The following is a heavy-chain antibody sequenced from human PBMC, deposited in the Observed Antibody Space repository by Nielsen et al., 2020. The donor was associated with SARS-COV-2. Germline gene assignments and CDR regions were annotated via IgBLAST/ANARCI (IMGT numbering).Heavy chain of an antibody. J-gene: IGHJ5*02. D-gene: IGHD3-10*01. CDR3: ARGNPYGSGSYLPA. Sequence: GSLRLSCAVSGGSISSSNWWSWVRQPPGKGLEWIGEINHSGSTNYNPSLKSRVTISVDTSKNQFSLKLSSVTAADTAVYYCARGNPYGSGSYLPAWGQGTLVTVSS. V-gene: IGHV4-4*02. CDR1: GGSISSSNW. CDR2: INHSGST.